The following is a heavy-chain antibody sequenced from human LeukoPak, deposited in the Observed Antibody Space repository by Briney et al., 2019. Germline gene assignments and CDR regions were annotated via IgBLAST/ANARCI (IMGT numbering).Heavy chain of an antibody. CDR1: GFTFSSYY. CDR2: ISRSGNYT. J-gene: IGHJ4*02. D-gene: IGHD3-16*01. Sequence: GGSLRLSCAASGFTFSSYYMNWVRQARGKGLEWVSSISRSGNYTYYADSVKGRFTISRDSARNPLYLQMNSLRAEDTAVYYCTRVSYADGGYFDCWGQGTLVTVSS. CDR3: TRVSYADGGYFDC. V-gene: IGHV3-21*04.